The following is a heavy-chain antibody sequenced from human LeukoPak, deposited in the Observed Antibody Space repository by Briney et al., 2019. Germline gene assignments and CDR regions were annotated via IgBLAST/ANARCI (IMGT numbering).Heavy chain of an antibody. CDR1: GYTFNSYG. CDR3: ARGAITLDDSSGYYYGGYYYYMDV. CDR2: ISAYTGNT. Sequence: ASVKVSCKASGYTFNSYGISWVRQAPGQGLEWMGWISAYTGNTNYAQKVQGRVTMTRNTSISTAYMELSSLRSEDTAVYYCARGAITLDDSSGYYYGGYYYYMDVWGKGTTVTVSS. J-gene: IGHJ6*03. D-gene: IGHD3-22*01. V-gene: IGHV1-18*01.